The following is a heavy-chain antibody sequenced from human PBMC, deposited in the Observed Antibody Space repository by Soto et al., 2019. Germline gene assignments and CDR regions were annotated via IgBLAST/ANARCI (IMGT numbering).Heavy chain of an antibody. J-gene: IGHJ5*02. Sequence: SETLSLTCAVYGGSFIGYYCIFIGHPPGKGLEWIVEINHSGSTNYNPSLKSRVTISVDTSKNQFSLKLSSVTAADTAVYYCARGPRRPSKRSWFDPWGQGTLVTVSS. CDR1: GGSFIGYY. CDR2: INHSGST. CDR3: ARGPRRPSKRSWFDP. V-gene: IGHV4-34*01.